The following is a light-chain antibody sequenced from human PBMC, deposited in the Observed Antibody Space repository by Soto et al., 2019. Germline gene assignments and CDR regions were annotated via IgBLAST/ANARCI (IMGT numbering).Light chain of an antibody. Sequence: EIVLTQSPVTLSLSPGERATLSCRASQSVSSYLAWYQQKPGQAPRLLIYDASNRATGIPARFSGSGSGTEFTLTISSLQPDDFATYYCQQYTRYQITFGQGTRLEIK. J-gene: IGKJ5*01. CDR1: QSVSSY. CDR3: QQYTRYQIT. CDR2: DAS. V-gene: IGKV3-11*01.